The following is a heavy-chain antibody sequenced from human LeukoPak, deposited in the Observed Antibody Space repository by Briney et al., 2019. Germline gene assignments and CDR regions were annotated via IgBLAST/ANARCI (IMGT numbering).Heavy chain of an antibody. D-gene: IGHD2-8*01. J-gene: IGHJ4*02. CDR3: AKEYCSNSVCHSLDY. CDR1: GFTFSSSG. V-gene: IGHV3-30*18. Sequence: PGGSLRLSCAASGFTFSSSGMHWVRQAPGKGLEWVAVISYDGSNKYYADSVKGRFTFSRDNSKNTLYLQMNSLRAEDTAVYYCAKEYCSNSVCHSLDYWVQGTLVTVSS. CDR2: ISYDGSNK.